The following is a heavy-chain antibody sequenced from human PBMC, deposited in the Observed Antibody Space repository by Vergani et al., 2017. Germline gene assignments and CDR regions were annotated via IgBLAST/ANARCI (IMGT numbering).Heavy chain of an antibody. CDR3: AGTIFEVVITRGGGGGFDI. CDR2: INPSGGST. J-gene: IGHJ3*02. Sequence: QVQLVQSGAEVKKPGASVKVSCKASGYTFTSYYMHWVRQAPGQGLEWMGIINPSGGSTSYAQKFQGRVTMPRDTSTSTVYMELSSLRSEDAAVYYWAGTIFEVVITRGGGGGFDIWGQGTMVTVSS. V-gene: IGHV1-46*01. D-gene: IGHD3-3*01. CDR1: GYTFTSYY.